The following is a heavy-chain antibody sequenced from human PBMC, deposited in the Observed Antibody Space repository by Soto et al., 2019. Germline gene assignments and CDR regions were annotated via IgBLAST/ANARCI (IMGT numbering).Heavy chain of an antibody. CDR3: ARVSDGSSWSIYYYYGMDV. J-gene: IGHJ6*02. CDR2: IWYDGSNK. CDR1: GFTFSSYG. Sequence: GGSLRLSCAASGFTFSSYGMHWVRQAPGKGLEWVAVIWYDGSNKYYADSVKGRFTISRDNSKNTLYLQMNSLRAEDTAVYYCARVSDGSSWSIYYYYGMDVWGQGTTVTVSS. D-gene: IGHD6-13*01. V-gene: IGHV3-33*01.